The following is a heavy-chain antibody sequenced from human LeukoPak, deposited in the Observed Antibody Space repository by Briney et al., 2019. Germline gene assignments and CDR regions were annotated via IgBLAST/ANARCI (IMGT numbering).Heavy chain of an antibody. V-gene: IGHV1-2*02. CDR2: INPNTGGT. CDR3: ARDVGCTNDVCYNNFDY. CDR1: GYTFTGYY. Sequence: ASVKVSCKASGYTFTGYYMHWVRQAPGQGLEWMGWINPNTGGTNYAQKFQGRVTMTRDTSISTAYMELSRLRSDDTAVYYCARDVGCTNDVCYNNFDYWGQGTLVTVSS. J-gene: IGHJ4*02. D-gene: IGHD2-8*01.